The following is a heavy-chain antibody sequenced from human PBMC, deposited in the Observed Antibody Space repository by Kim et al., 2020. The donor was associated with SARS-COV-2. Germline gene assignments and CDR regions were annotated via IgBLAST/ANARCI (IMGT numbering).Heavy chain of an antibody. Sequence: SETLSLTCSVSAGSLGTDTYFWVWIRQPPGKGLEWIGSLHSSGSTSFNSSLKSRATLSLDSSGKQFSLRLSSVTAADTGVYYCARQIDYYGSETDDDYYYHYDMDVWGQGTLVTVSS. CDR1: AGSLGTDTYF. J-gene: IGHJ6*02. D-gene: IGHD3-10*01. V-gene: IGHV4-39*01. CDR3: ARQIDYYGSETDDDYYYHYDMDV. CDR2: LHSSGST.